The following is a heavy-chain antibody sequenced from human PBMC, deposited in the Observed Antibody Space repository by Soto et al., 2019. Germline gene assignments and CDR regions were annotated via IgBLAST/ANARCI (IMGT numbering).Heavy chain of an antibody. CDR3: AKVFSPEGGNYFDY. CDR2: ISNSFSDGNT. Sequence: EVQLLESGGGLVQPGGSLRLSCAASGFTFSNYAMNWVRQAPGKGLEWVSAISNSFSDGNTHYADSVKGLFTISRDNDKNTVFLEMNSLRAEDTAVYYCAKVFSPEGGNYFDYLGQGTLVTVSS. CDR1: GFTFSNYA. J-gene: IGHJ4*01. V-gene: IGHV3-23*01.